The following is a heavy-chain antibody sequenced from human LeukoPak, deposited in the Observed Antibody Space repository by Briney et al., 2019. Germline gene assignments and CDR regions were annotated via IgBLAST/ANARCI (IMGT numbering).Heavy chain of an antibody. CDR1: GFSFSSLA. D-gene: IGHD5-18*01. V-gene: IGHV3-30-3*01. J-gene: IGHJ4*02. CDR2: ISYDGSNK. Sequence: GGSLRLSCAASGFSFSSLAMHWVRQAPGKGLEWVAVISYDGSNKYYADSVKGRFTISRDNSKNTLYLQMNSLRAEDTAVYYCARKDTAQSNWGQGTLVTVSS. CDR3: ARKDTAQSN.